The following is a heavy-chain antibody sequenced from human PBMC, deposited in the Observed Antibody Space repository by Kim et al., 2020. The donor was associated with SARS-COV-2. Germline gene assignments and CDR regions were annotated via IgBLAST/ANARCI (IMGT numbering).Heavy chain of an antibody. CDR3: AKGTYGYCSGTSCYGFSCDGMDR. J-gene: IGHJ6*04. V-gene: IGHV3-30*18. Sequence: GGSLRLSCAVSGFTFSSYGMHWVRQAPGKGLEWVAVISYDGSYEYYGDSVKGRFAISRDNSNNTLYLHINSLRAEDTAVYYCAKGTYGYCSGTSCYGFSCDGMDRLGAGSTVTVSS. CDR2: ISYDGSYE. CDR1: GFTFSSYG. D-gene: IGHD2-2*03.